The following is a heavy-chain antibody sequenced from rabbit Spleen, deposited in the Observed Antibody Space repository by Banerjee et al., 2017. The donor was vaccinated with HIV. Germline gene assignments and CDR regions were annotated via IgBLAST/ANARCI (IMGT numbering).Heavy chain of an antibody. CDR2: INASTGKP. D-gene: IGHD8-1*01. V-gene: IGHV1S45*01. Sequence: QEQLVESGGGLVQPEGSLTLTCKASGFSFSDRDVMCWVRQAPGKGLEWIACINASTGKPVYATWAKGRFTISKTSSTTVTLQMTSLTVADTATYFCARDAGSGHYIDAYFDLWGPGTLVTVS. CDR1: GFSFSDRDV. CDR3: ARDAGSGHYIDAYFDL. J-gene: IGHJ4*01.